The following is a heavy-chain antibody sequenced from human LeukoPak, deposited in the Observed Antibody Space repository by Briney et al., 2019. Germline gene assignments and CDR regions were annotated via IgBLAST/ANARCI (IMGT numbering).Heavy chain of an antibody. J-gene: IGHJ6*03. CDR1: GFTFSSYW. D-gene: IGHD2-15*01. CDR3: ARGTLGYCSGGSCPTYYYYYYMDV. V-gene: IGHV3-74*01. Sequence: PGGSLRLSCAASGFTFSSYWMHWVRQAPGKGLVWVPRINSDGSSTSYADSVKGRFTISRDNAKNTLYLQMNSLRAEDTAVYYCARGTLGYCSGGSCPTYYYYYYMDVWGKGTTVTVSS. CDR2: INSDGSST.